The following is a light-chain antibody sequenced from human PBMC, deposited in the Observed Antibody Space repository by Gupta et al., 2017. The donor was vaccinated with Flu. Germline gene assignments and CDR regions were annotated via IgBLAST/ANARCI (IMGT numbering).Light chain of an antibody. J-gene: IGLJ3*02. CDR2: TTS. Sequence: QIVVTKEPSLIVSLGGPVTLTSSSSTGAVTSGYYANWFQQKPGQAPRALIYTTSKKHSCTPARYSGSLLGGKSALTLSGVQPEDEAEYYCLLYYGGSWVFVGETKLTVL. CDR1: TGAVTSGYY. V-gene: IGLV7-43*01. CDR3: LLYYGGSWV.